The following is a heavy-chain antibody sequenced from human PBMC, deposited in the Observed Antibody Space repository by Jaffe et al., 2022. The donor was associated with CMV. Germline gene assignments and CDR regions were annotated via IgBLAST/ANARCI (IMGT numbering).Heavy chain of an antibody. J-gene: IGHJ5*02. CDR1: RFNFDDYG. D-gene: IGHD3-10*01. V-gene: IGHV3-20*02. Sequence: EVHLVESGGGVVRPGGSLRVSFAASRFNFDDYGMSWVRQGPGKGLGWVSGFSWIDVYTGYADSVKGRFTISRDSAKTSLYLQMNSLRAGDTALYQCARNYGAGSYYSDLRLRLASWFDPWGQGTLVTVSS. CDR2: FSWIDVYT. CDR3: ARNYGAGSYYSDLRLRLASWFDP.